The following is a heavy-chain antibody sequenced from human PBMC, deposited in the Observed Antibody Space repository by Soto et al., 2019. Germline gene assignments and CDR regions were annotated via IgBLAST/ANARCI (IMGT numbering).Heavy chain of an antibody. CDR1: GGSIRSGGYS. Sequence: QRQLQDSGAGLVKPSQTLSLASAVSGGSIRSGGYSGSWIRQPPGKGLEWIGYIYHSGSTYYNPSLKSRVTISVARSTNQFSLKLSSVTAAGTAVYYCARVPYPWGQGTLVTVSS. CDR3: ARVPYP. J-gene: IGHJ5*02. CDR2: IYHSGST. V-gene: IGHV4-30-2*01.